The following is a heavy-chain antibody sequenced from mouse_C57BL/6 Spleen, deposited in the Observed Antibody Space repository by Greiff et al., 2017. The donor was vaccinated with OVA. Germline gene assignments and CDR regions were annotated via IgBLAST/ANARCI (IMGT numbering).Heavy chain of an antibody. V-gene: IGHV1-58*01. CDR1: GYTFTSYG. Sequence: EVMLVESGAELVRPGSSVKMSCKTSGYTFTSYGINWVKQRPGQGLEWIGYIYIGNGYTEYNEKFKGKATLTSDTSSSTAYMQLSSLTSEDSAMYFCARSDGLVAHFDDWGQGTTLTVSS. CDR2: IYIGNGYT. D-gene: IGHD1-1*01. J-gene: IGHJ2*01. CDR3: ARSDGLVAHFDD.